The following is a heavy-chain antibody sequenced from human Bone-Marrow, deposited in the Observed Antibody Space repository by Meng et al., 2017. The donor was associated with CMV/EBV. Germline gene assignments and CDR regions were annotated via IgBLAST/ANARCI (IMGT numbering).Heavy chain of an antibody. Sequence: SETLSLTCTVSGASNNSGPSYWTWIRQDPGKGLEWIGDISHSGTTHYNPSLMSRLMITGDTSKNQFSLRLTSVTAADTAVYYCARQNYHKWFGELLVELTGNWFDPWGQGTLVTVSS. CDR2: ISHSGTT. V-gene: IGHV4-31*03. J-gene: IGHJ5*02. D-gene: IGHD3-10*01. CDR3: ARQNYHKWFGELLVELTGNWFDP. CDR1: GASNNSGPSY.